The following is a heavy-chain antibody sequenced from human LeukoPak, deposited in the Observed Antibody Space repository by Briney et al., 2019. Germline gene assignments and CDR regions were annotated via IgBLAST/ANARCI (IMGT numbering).Heavy chain of an antibody. V-gene: IGHV3-7*01. CDR1: GFTFSSYW. CDR2: IKQDGSEK. Sequence: GGSLRLSCAASGFTFSSYWMSWVRQAPGKGLEWVANIKQDGSEKYSVDSVKGRFTISRDNAKNSLYMQMNSLRAKDTAVYYCARVMSASVWRSYGSYYYYYMDIWGKGTTVTVSS. D-gene: IGHD3-16*01. J-gene: IGHJ6*03. CDR3: ARVMSASVWRSYGSYYYYYMDI.